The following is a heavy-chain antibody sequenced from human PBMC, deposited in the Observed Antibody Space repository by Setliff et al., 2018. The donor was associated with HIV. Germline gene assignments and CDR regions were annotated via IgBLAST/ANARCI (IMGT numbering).Heavy chain of an antibody. CDR1: GGSISSHY. Sequence: SETLSLTCTVSGGSISSHYWSWIRQAPGKGLEWIGWIYHSGSTNYNPSLKNRVTISIDMSNNHFSLKLPSVTAADTAMYYCARGRGSYWGQGTLVTVSS. CDR2: IYHSGST. J-gene: IGHJ4*02. D-gene: IGHD1-26*01. CDR3: ARGRGSY. V-gene: IGHV4-59*08.